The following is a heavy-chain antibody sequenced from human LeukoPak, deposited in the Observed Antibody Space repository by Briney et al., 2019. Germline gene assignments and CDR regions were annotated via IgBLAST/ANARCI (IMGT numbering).Heavy chain of an antibody. CDR3: ARDGWPAFDY. V-gene: IGHV6-1*01. D-gene: IGHD2-15*01. J-gene: IGHJ4*02. CDR2: TFYRPKWYN. Sequence: QTLLLTCVIAGDSVSSNTAAWNWIRQSPLRGLEWLGRTFYRPKWYNDYAGSVKSRITISPDTSKNHFSLQLDSVTPEDTAMYYCARDGWPAFDYWGQGSLVTDPS. CDR1: GDSVSSNTAA.